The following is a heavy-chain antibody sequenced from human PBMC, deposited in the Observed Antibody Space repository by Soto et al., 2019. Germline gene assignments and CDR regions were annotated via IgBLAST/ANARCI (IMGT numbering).Heavy chain of an antibody. J-gene: IGHJ4*02. CDR3: ARIDHYGDYFDY. V-gene: IGHV4-30-2*01. CDR2: IYHSGST. CDR1: GGSISSGGYS. D-gene: IGHD4-17*01. Sequence: SETLSLTCAVSGGSISSGGYSWSWIRQPPGKGLEWIGYIYHSGSTYYNPSLKSRVTISVDRSKNQFSLKLSSVTAADTAVYYCARIDHYGDYFDYWGQGTLVTVSS.